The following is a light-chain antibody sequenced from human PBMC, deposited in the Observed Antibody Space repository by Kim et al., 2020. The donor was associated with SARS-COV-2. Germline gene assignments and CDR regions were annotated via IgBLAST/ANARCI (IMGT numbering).Light chain of an antibody. CDR1: RLRTYF. V-gene: IGLV3-19*01. CDR3: ASRDSSGNLFV. Sequence: SSELTQDPSVSVALGQTVWISCQGDRLRTYFAYWYQQKPGQAPKLVIYGKDKRPSGIPARFSGSGSGNTASLTITGPQAEDEADYYCASRDSSGNLFVFGSGTKVTVL. CDR2: GKD. J-gene: IGLJ1*01.